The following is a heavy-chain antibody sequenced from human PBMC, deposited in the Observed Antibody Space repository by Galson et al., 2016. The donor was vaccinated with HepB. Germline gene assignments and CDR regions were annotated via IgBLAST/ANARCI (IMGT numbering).Heavy chain of an antibody. CDR3: ARHGPMSSRYFDY. Sequence: QSGAEVKKPGESLQISCQASGNSFTKYWIGWVRQMPGKGLEWMGRIDPSDSYSNYSPSFQGHVTISDDKSISTAYLQWSSLRASDTAMYYCARHGPMSSRYFDYWGQGTLVTVSS. CDR2: IDPSDSYS. CDR1: GNSFTKYW. V-gene: IGHV5-10-1*01. D-gene: IGHD6-13*01. J-gene: IGHJ4*02.